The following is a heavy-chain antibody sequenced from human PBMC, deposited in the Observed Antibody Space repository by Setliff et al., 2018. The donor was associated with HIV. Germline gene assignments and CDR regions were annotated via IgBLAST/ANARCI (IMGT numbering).Heavy chain of an antibody. CDR2: FYYSGST. Sequence: PSETLSLTCTVSGVSFSSSSYYRGWIRQPPGKGLEWIGSFYYSGSTYYNPSLKSRVTISVDTSENQFSLRLTSVTAADTAVYYCARHSRAGDIDYWGRGTLVTVSS. D-gene: IGHD3-16*01. CDR1: GVSFSSSSYY. V-gene: IGHV4-39*01. J-gene: IGHJ4*02. CDR3: ARHSRAGDIDY.